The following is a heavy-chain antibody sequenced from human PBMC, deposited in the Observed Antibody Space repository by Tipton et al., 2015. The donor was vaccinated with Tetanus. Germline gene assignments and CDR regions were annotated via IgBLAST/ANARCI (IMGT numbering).Heavy chain of an antibody. D-gene: IGHD3-10*01. CDR2: IYDSGST. V-gene: IGHV4-30-2*01. CDR1: GASIGSISYY. Sequence: TLSLTCTVSGASIGSISYYWSWIRQPPGKGLEWIGYIYDSGSTYYNPSLKGRVTISEDRSKNQISLRLRSVTAADTAVYYCARVKGTYNHYGLDVWGQGTTVTVAS. J-gene: IGHJ6*02. CDR3: ARVKGTYNHYGLDV.